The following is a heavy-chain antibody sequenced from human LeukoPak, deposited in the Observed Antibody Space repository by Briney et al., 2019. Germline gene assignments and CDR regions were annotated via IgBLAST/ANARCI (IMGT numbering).Heavy chain of an antibody. J-gene: IGHJ4*02. CDR3: ARASWTDFFLDY. Sequence: SETLSLTCSVSGGSISSETHYWTWIRQNPGKGLEWIGYIYRTGITYPNPSLKSRVTMSIDTSKNQFSLKLSSVTAADTAVYFYARASWTDFFLDYWGQGTLLSVSS. V-gene: IGHV4-31*03. CDR2: IYRTGIT. D-gene: IGHD3/OR15-3a*01. CDR1: GGSISSETHY.